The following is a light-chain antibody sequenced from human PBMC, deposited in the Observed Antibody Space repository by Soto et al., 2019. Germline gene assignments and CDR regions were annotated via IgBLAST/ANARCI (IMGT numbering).Light chain of an antibody. V-gene: IGLV1-47*01. Sequence: QSVLTQPPSASGTPGQRVTISCSGSRSNIGSNYVFWYQHLPGTAPKLVVYRGDQRPSGVPDRFSGSKSGTSASLAISGLRSEDEADYYCAAWDDSLSGRSVVFGGGTKLTVL. CDR1: RSNIGSNY. CDR2: RGD. J-gene: IGLJ2*01. CDR3: AAWDDSLSGRSVV.